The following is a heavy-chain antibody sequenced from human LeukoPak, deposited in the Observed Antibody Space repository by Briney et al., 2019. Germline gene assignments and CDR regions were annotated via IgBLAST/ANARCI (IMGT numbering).Heavy chain of an antibody. D-gene: IGHD3-9*01. CDR1: GGSISSYY. J-gene: IGHJ3*02. V-gene: IGHV4-59*01. Sequence: SETLSLTCTASGGSISSYYWSWIRQPPGKGLEWIGYIYYSGSTNYNSSLKSRVTISVDTSKNQFSLKLSSVTAADTAVYYCARDGGGFRRYYDILSDAFDIWGQGTMVTVSS. CDR3: ARDGGGFRRYYDILSDAFDI. CDR2: IYYSGST.